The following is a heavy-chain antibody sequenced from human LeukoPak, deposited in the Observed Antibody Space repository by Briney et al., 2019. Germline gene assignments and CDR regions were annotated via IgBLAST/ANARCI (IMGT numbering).Heavy chain of an antibody. Sequence: SETLSLTCAVYGGSFSGYYWSWIRQPPGKGLEWIGEINHSGSTNYNPSLKSRVTISVDTSKNQFSLKLSSVTAADTAVYYCARDMSGYDSGNDAFDIWGQGTMVTVSS. CDR2: INHSGST. CDR1: GGSFSGYY. J-gene: IGHJ3*02. CDR3: ARDMSGYDSGNDAFDI. D-gene: IGHD5-12*01. V-gene: IGHV4-34*01.